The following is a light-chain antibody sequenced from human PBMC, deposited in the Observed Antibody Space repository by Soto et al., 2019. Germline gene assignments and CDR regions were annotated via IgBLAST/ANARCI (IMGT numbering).Light chain of an antibody. V-gene: IGKV1-5*03. CDR2: GAS. J-gene: IGKJ2*01. CDR1: QSIGHW. Sequence: DIQMTQSPSTLSASVGDRVTITCRASQSIGHWLAWYQQKPGKAPKVLIYGASSLESGVPSRFSGSGSGTEFTLTISSLQPDDFATYYCQQYNSYLYTFGQGPKLEIK. CDR3: QQYNSYLYT.